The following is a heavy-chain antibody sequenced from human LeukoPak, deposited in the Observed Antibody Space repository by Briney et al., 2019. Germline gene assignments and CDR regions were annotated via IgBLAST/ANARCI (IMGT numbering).Heavy chain of an antibody. V-gene: IGHV4-34*01. J-gene: IGHJ6*03. Sequence: SETLSLTCAVYGGSFSGYYWSWIRQPPGKGLEWTGEINHSGSTNYNPSLKSRVTISVDTSKNQFSLKLSSVTAADTAVYYCARLPRRWTTTGYYYYYMDVWGKGTTVTVSS. CDR2: INHSGST. CDR3: ARLPRRWTTTGYYYYYMDV. D-gene: IGHD4-23*01. CDR1: GGSFSGYY.